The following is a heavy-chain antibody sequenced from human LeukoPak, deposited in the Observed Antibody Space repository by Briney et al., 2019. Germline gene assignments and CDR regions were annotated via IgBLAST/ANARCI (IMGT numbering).Heavy chain of an antibody. Sequence: GGSLRLSCAASGFTFSSYAMSWVRQAPRKGLEWVSAISGSGGSTYCADSVKGRFTISRDNSKNTLYLQMNSLRAEDTAVYYCAKMGEAAGTHFDYWGQGTLVTVSS. CDR1: GFTFSSYA. CDR2: ISGSGGST. CDR3: AKMGEAAGTHFDY. D-gene: IGHD6-13*01. J-gene: IGHJ4*02. V-gene: IGHV3-23*01.